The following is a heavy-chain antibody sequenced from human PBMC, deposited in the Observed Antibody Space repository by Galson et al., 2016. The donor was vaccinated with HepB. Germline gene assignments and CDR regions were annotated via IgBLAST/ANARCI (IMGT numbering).Heavy chain of an antibody. CDR1: GYTFSSYA. CDR2: INTAKGNT. Sequence: SVKVSCKASGYTFSSYAIHWVCQAPGQRLEWMGWINTAKGNTHYSQKFQGRVIITRDTFASTAYMELSSLRSEDTAVYYCATTYGSGVTNWFDPWGQGTLVTVSS. J-gene: IGHJ5*02. V-gene: IGHV1-3*04. D-gene: IGHD3-10*01. CDR3: ATTYGSGVTNWFDP.